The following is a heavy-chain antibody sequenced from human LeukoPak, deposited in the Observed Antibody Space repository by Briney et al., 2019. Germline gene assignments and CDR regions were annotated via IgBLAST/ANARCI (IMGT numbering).Heavy chain of an antibody. D-gene: IGHD3-22*01. CDR2: IYYSGST. J-gene: IGHJ3*02. Sequence: SETLSLTCTVSGGSISSYYWSWIRQPPGKGLEWIGYIYYSGSTNYNPSLKSRVTISVDTSKNQFSLKLSSVTAADTAVYYCARPSTYYYDSSGHGAFDIWGQGTMVTVSS. CDR3: ARPSTYYYDSSGHGAFDI. CDR1: GGSISSYY. V-gene: IGHV4-59*08.